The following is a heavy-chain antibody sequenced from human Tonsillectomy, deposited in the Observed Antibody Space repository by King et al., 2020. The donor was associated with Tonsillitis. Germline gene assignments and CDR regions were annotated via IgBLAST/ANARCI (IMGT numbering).Heavy chain of an antibody. D-gene: IGHD3-22*01. Sequence: VQLVESGGRLVQPGRSLRLSCTASGFTFGDYAMSWFRQAPGKGLEWVGFIRSEAYGGTTEYAASVKGRFTISRDDSKSIAYLQMNSLKTEDTAVYYCTRDEPIYYYDSSGYIDYWGQGTLVTVSS. J-gene: IGHJ4*02. V-gene: IGHV3-49*03. CDR3: TRDEPIYYYDSSGYIDY. CDR1: GFTFGDYA. CDR2: IRSEAYGGTT.